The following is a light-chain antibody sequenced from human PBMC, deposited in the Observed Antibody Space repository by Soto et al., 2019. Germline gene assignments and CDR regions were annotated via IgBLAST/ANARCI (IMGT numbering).Light chain of an antibody. Sequence: QSVLTQPASLSGSPGQSLTISCTGTSSEVGGYNYVSWYQPRPDMAPKLMIYEVNNRPSGVSNRFSGSKSGNTASLTISGLQAEDEADYYCSSYASSITYVFGTGTKVTVL. CDR2: EVN. CDR1: SSEVGGYNY. CDR3: SSYASSITYV. V-gene: IGLV2-14*01. J-gene: IGLJ1*01.